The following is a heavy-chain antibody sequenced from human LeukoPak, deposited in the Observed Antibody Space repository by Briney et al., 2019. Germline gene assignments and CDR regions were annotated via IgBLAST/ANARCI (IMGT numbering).Heavy chain of an antibody. CDR1: GFTFSSYW. CDR3: ARVREQQLVTYYFDY. CDR2: IKQDGSEK. Sequence: GGSLILSCAASGFTFSSYWMSWVRQAPGKGLEWVATIKQDGSEKYYVDSVKGRFTISRDNAKNSLYLQMNSLRAEDTAVYYCARVREQQLVTYYFDYWGQGTLVTVSS. V-gene: IGHV3-7*04. D-gene: IGHD6-13*01. J-gene: IGHJ4*02.